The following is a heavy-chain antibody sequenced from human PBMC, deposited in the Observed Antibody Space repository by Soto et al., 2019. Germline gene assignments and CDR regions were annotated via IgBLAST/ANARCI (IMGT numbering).Heavy chain of an antibody. J-gene: IGHJ6*03. D-gene: IGHD3-3*01. CDR3: ARHYTIFAIEGNYYYYYYMDV. Sequence: PSETLSLTCTVSGGSISSYYWSWIRQPPGKGLEWIGYIYYSGSTNYNPSLKSRVTISVDTSKNQFSLKLSSVTAADTAVYYCARHYTIFAIEGNYYYYYYMDVWGKGTTVTVSS. V-gene: IGHV4-59*08. CDR1: GGSISSYY. CDR2: IYYSGST.